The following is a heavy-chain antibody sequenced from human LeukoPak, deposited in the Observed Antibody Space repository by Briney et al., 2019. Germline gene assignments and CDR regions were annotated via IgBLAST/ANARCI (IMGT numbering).Heavy chain of an antibody. CDR2: INYSGTT. CDR1: GGAIISDNFY. V-gene: IGHV4-39*01. J-gene: IGHJ4*02. Sequence: SETLSLTCTVSGGAIISDNFYWGWVRQPPGKGLEWVGSINYSGTTYYNPSLRSRVSISVDTSRTQFFLRLNSVTAAVTAVYYCGRLFDSWGQGILVTVSS. CDR3: GRLFDS.